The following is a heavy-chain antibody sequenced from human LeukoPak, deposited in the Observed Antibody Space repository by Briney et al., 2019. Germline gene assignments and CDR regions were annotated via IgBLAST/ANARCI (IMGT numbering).Heavy chain of an antibody. CDR2: ISYDGSNK. CDR3: AKTATISGSPTDY. V-gene: IGHV3-30*18. J-gene: IGHJ4*02. CDR1: GFTFSSYG. D-gene: IGHD1-26*01. Sequence: GGSLRLSCAASGFTFSSYGMHWVRQAPGKGLEWMAVISYDGSNKYYADSVEGRFTISRDNSKNTLYLQMNSLRAEDTAVYYCAKTATISGSPTDYWGQGTLVTVSS.